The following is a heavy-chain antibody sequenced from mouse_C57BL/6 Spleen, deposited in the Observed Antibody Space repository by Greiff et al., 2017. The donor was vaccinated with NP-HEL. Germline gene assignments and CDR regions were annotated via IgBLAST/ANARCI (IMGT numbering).Heavy chain of an antibody. J-gene: IGHJ4*01. V-gene: IGHV5-12*01. CDR3: ARHGYYSNYVGAMDY. Sequence: DVMLVESGGGLVQPGGSLKLSCAASGFTFSDYYMYWVRQTPEKRLEWVAYISNGGGSTYYPDTVKGRFTISRDNAKNTLYLQMSRLKSEDTAMYYCARHGYYSNYVGAMDYWGQGTSVTVSS. CDR2: ISNGGGST. D-gene: IGHD2-5*01. CDR1: GFTFSDYY.